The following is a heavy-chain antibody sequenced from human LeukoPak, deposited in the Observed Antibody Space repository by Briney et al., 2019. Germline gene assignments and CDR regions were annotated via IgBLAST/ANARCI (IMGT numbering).Heavy chain of an antibody. D-gene: IGHD2-21*01. J-gene: IGHJ3*01. Sequence: PGGSLRLSCAASNFTFTDYHMGWIRQAPGKGLEWIAYIGTSRSVIYYAESVKGRLTISRYKAKNSAYLQINGLGVEDTAIYYCAIAPGTAIGHECAFDDWGQGTMVTVSS. CDR1: NFTFTDYH. V-gene: IGHV3-11*04. CDR2: IGTSRSVI. CDR3: AIAPGTAIGHECAFDD.